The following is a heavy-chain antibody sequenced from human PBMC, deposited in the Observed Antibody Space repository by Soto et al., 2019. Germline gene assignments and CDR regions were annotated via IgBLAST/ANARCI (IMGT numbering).Heavy chain of an antibody. CDR3: ARMMGSGSSDAFDI. CDR2: ISSSSSYI. J-gene: IGHJ3*02. Sequence: GGSLRLSCAASGFTFSSYSMNWVHQAPGKGLEWVSSISSSSSYIYYADSVKGRFTISRDNAKNSLYLQMNSLRAEDTAVYYCARMMGSGSSDAFDIWGQGTMVTVSS. D-gene: IGHD3-10*01. CDR1: GFTFSSYS. V-gene: IGHV3-21*01.